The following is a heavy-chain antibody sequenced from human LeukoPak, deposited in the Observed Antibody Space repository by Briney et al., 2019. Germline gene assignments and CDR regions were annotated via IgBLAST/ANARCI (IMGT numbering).Heavy chain of an antibody. V-gene: IGHV4-59*01. CDR3: AQKAPYSPGYSQH. Sequence: PSETLSLTCTVSGGSITSYFWSWVRQPPGKGLEWIGYINPNGTTNYNPFLKSRVTISAYTSRNKFSPRLSSVTAADTAVYYCAQKAPYSPGYSQHWGQGTLVTVSS. CDR2: INPNGTT. CDR1: GGSITSYF. J-gene: IGHJ1*01. D-gene: IGHD2-15*01.